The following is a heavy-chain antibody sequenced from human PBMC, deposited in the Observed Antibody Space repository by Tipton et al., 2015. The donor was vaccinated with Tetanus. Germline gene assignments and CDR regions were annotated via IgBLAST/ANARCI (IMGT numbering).Heavy chain of an antibody. CDR2: VYKGGSSP. CDR1: GFTFTSYA. V-gene: IGHV3-23*03. J-gene: IGHJ6*03. Sequence: SLRLSCAASGFTFTSYAMSWVRQAPGKGLEWVAVVYKGGSSPHYADSLKGRFTTSRDNSKNTLYLQMSSLRAEDTALYYCAKAPRPLPLAGTPPDDYYYMDVWGKGTTVTVSS. CDR3: AKAPRPLPLAGTPPDDYYYMDV. D-gene: IGHD6-19*01.